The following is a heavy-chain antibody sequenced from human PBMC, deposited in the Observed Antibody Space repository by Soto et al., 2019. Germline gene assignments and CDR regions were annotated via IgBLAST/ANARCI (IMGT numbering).Heavy chain of an antibody. Sequence: GASVKVSCKASGGTFSSYTISWVRQAPGQGLEWMGRIIPILGIANYAQKFQGRVTITADKSTSTAYMELSSLRSEDTAVYYCARDSSNCSGGSCYPFFPYWGQGTLVTVSS. V-gene: IGHV1-69*04. CDR3: ARDSSNCSGGSCYPFFPY. CDR2: IIPILGIA. J-gene: IGHJ4*02. D-gene: IGHD2-15*01. CDR1: GGTFSSYT.